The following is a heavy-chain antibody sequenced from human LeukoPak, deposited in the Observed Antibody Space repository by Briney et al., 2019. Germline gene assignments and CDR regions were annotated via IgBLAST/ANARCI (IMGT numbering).Heavy chain of an antibody. CDR2: IYYSGTT. CDR1: GDSVSSGSYY. D-gene: IGHD3-9*01. CDR3: ARTTGRYLQFDP. J-gene: IGHJ5*02. Sequence: SETLSLTCTVSGDSVSSGSYYWSWIRQPPGKGLEWIGYIYYSGTTNYNPSLKSRVTISVDTSKNQFSLKLSSVTAADTAVYYCARTTGRYLQFDPWGQGTLGTVSS. V-gene: IGHV4-61*01.